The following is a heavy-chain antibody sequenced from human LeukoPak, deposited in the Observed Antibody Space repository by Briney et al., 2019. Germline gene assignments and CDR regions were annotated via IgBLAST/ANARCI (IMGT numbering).Heavy chain of an antibody. V-gene: IGHV1-24*01. Sequence: GASVTVSCTVSGYTLTELSMHWVRQAPGKGLEWVGGFDPEDGETIYAQKFQCRVTMTEDTSTDTAYMELSSLRSEDTAVYYCATGYDSSGYPNQYYYYGMDVWGQGTTVTVSS. CDR2: FDPEDGET. J-gene: IGHJ6*02. CDR3: ATGYDSSGYPNQYYYYGMDV. CDR1: GYTLTELS. D-gene: IGHD3-22*01.